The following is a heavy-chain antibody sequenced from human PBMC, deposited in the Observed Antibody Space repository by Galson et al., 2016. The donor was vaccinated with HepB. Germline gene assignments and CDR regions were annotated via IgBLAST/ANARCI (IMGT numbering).Heavy chain of an antibody. Sequence: SLRLSCAGSGFTFSSYGMTWVRQAPGKGLEDVSSISMSGGSRDYAESVKGRITISRDNSRRTLFLQMNSLSVEDTGVYYCVRGRKAPDVWGQGPTVTVS. J-gene: IGHJ6*02. CDR2: ISMSGGSR. D-gene: IGHD3-16*01. V-gene: IGHV3-23*01. CDR3: VRGRKAPDV. CDR1: GFTFSSYG.